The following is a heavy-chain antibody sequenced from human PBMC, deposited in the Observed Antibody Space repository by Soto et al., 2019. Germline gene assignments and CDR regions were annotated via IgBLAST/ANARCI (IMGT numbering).Heavy chain of an antibody. Sequence: QVQLVQSGAEVKKPGASVKVSCKASGYTFTSYAMHWVRQAPGQRLEWMGWINDGNGNTKYSQKCQGRVTITRDTSASTAYMELSSLRSEDTAVYYCARDLQADYWGQGTLVTVSS. CDR3: ARDLQADY. CDR1: GYTFTSYA. V-gene: IGHV1-3*01. J-gene: IGHJ4*02. CDR2: INDGNGNT.